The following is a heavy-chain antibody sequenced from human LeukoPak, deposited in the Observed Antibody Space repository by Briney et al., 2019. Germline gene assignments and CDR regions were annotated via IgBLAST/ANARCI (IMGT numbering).Heavy chain of an antibody. CDR3: ATRIVGATTDAFDI. CDR2: FDPEDGET. CDR1: GYTLTELS. D-gene: IGHD1-26*01. V-gene: IGHV1-24*01. Sequence: ASVKVSCKVSGYTLTELSMHWVRQAPGKGLEWMGGFDPEDGETIYAQKFQGRVTMTEDTSTDTAYMELSSLRSEDTAVYYCATRIVGATTDAFDIWGQGTMVTVSS. J-gene: IGHJ3*02.